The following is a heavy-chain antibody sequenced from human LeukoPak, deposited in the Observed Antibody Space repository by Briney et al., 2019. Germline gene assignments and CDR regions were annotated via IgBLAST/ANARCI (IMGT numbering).Heavy chain of an antibody. CDR2: ISSRGSAI. J-gene: IGHJ4*02. CDR3: ARDQRYCSSSSCPWEPFDY. Sequence: GGSLRLSCAASGFTFSSYEMNWVRQAPGKGLEWVSYISSRGSAIYYADSVKGRFTISRDNAKNSLYLQMNSLRAEDTAVYYCARDQRYCSSSSCPWEPFDYWGQGTLVTVSS. V-gene: IGHV3-48*03. D-gene: IGHD2-2*01. CDR1: GFTFSSYE.